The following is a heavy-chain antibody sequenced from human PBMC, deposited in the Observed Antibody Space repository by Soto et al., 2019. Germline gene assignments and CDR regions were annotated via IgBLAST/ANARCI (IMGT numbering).Heavy chain of an antibody. Sequence: PSETLSLTCTVSGGSISSYYWSWIRQPPGKGLEWIGYIYYSGSTNYNPSLKSRVTISVDTSKNQFSLKLSSVTAADTAVYYCAIGRQQLVNHDAFDIRAQRTMVTGSS. D-gene: IGHD6-6*01. V-gene: IGHV4-59*01. CDR2: IYYSGST. CDR3: AIGRQQLVNHDAFDI. J-gene: IGHJ3*02. CDR1: GGSISSYY.